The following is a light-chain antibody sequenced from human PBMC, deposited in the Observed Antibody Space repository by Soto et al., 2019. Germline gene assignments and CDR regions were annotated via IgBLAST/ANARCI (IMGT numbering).Light chain of an antibody. Sequence: IVMRQSPATLSVSPGERATLSCRASQSVSSNYLAWYQQKPGQAPKLLIYGASSGATGIPDRFSGSGSGTDFTLTISRLEPEDFAVYYCQQYGSSPRTFGQGTKVDI. J-gene: IGKJ1*01. CDR3: QQYGSSPRT. CDR1: QSVSSNY. V-gene: IGKV3-20*01. CDR2: GAS.